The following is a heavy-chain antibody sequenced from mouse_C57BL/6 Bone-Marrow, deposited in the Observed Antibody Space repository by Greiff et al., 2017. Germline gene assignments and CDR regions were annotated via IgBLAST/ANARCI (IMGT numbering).Heavy chain of an antibody. CDR2: IYPGDGDT. Sequence: VQLQQSGAELVKPGASVKISCKASGYAFSSYWMNWVKQRPGKGLEWIGQIYPGDGDTNYNGKFKGKATLTADKSSSTAYMQLSSLTSEVSAVYFCARLEFDGSSGDWYFDVWGTGTTVTVSS. D-gene: IGHD1-1*01. J-gene: IGHJ1*03. CDR3: ARLEFDGSSGDWYFDV. CDR1: GYAFSSYW. V-gene: IGHV1-80*01.